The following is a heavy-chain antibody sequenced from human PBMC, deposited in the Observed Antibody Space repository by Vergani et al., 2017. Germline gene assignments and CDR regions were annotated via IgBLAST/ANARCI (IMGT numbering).Heavy chain of an antibody. CDR3: ARDERRPWGNSWARFEY. D-gene: IGHD6-13*01. CDR2: LHHNGAT. J-gene: IGHJ4*02. V-gene: IGHV4-38-2*02. Sequence: QVQLKESGPGLVKPSETLSLTCTVSNFFISSNAYYWGWIRQAPGRGLEWIGSLHHNGATSHNPSLRSRVTMSVDTSKNQFSLSLNSVTAADTAIYYCARDERRPWGNSWARFEYWGRGIQVTVSS. CDR1: NFFISSNAYY.